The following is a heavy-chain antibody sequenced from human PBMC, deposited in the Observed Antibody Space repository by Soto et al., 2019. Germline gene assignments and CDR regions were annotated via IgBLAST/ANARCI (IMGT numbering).Heavy chain of an antibody. D-gene: IGHD6-6*01. Sequence: GESLRLSCAASGFTFSSYAMSWVRQAPGKGLEWVSAISGSGGSTYYADSVKGRFTISRDNSKNTLYLQMNSLRAEDTAVYYCAKFGHSSSSLLDAFDIWGQGTMVTVS. V-gene: IGHV3-23*01. J-gene: IGHJ3*02. CDR3: AKFGHSSSSLLDAFDI. CDR2: ISGSGGST. CDR1: GFTFSSYA.